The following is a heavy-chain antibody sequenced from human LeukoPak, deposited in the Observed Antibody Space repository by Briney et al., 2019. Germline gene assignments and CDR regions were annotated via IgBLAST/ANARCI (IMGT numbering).Heavy chain of an antibody. D-gene: IGHD3-10*01. CDR1: GFTFSSYE. CDR3: ARDLYGSGSYYPYYYMDV. J-gene: IGHJ6*03. Sequence: GGSLRLSCAASGFTFSSYEMNWVRQAPGKGLEWVSYISSSGSTIYYADSVKGRFTISRDNAKNSLYLQMNSLRAEDAAVYYCARDLYGSGSYYPYYYMDVWGKGTTVTISS. V-gene: IGHV3-48*03. CDR2: ISSSGSTI.